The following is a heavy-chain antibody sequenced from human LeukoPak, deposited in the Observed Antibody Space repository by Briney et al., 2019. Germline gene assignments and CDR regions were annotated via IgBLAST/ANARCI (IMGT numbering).Heavy chain of an antibody. CDR2: ISSSGSTI. J-gene: IGHJ6*03. D-gene: IGHD5-18*01. Sequence: GGSLRLSCAASGFTFSVYYMSWIRQAPGKGLEWVSYISSSGSTIYYADSVKGRFTISRDNAKNSLYLQMNSLRAEDTAVYYCARDPATAMAEDYMDVWGKGTTATVSS. V-gene: IGHV3-11*04. CDR1: GFTFSVYY. CDR3: ARDPATAMAEDYMDV.